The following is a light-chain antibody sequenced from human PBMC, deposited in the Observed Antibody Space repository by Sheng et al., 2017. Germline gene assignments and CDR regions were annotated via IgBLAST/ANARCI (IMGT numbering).Light chain of an antibody. J-gene: IGKJ5*01. CDR1: QGITNY. CDR2: AAS. Sequence: DIQMTQSPSSLSASVGDRVTITCRASQGITNYLAWFQQKPGKAPKSLIYAASNLQSGVPSKFSGSGFGTDFTLTISSLQPEDFATYYCQQYKSYPITFGQGTRLEIK. V-gene: IGKV1-16*02. CDR3: QQYKSYPIT.